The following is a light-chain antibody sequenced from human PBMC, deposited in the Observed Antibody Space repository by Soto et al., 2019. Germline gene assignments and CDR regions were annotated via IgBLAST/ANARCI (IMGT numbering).Light chain of an antibody. CDR2: DAS. CDR1: QSISSW. Sequence: DIQMPQSPSTLSASVGDRVTITCRASQSISSWLAWYQQKPGKAPKLLIYDASSLESGVPSRFSGSGSGTEFTLTISSLQPDDFATYYCHSETFGQGTKVEIK. V-gene: IGKV1-5*01. J-gene: IGKJ1*01. CDR3: HSET.